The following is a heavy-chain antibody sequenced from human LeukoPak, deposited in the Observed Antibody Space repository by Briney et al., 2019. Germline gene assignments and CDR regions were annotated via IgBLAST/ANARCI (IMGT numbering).Heavy chain of an antibody. D-gene: IGHD6-19*01. CDR2: IIPIFGSA. J-gene: IGHJ4*02. Sequence: SVKVSCKASGGTFSSYAISWVRQAPGQGLEWMGGIIPIFGSANYAQNFQGRVTITADESTSTAYMELSSLRSEDTAVYYCASGDIKIAVAGTVLGYWGQGTLVTVSS. CDR3: ASGDIKIAVAGTVLGY. CDR1: GGTFSSYA. V-gene: IGHV1-69*13.